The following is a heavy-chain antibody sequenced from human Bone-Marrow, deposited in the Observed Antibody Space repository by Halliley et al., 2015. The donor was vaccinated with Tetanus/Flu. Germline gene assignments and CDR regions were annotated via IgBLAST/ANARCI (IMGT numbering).Heavy chain of an antibody. CDR3: ASAPLTYYDFWSGYFDP. Sequence: TLSLTCTVSGGSFSSGGYYWNWIRQHPGKGLEWIGYISYTGTTFYNPSLKSRITISVDTPKNQFSLNLRSVTAADTAVYYCASAPLTYYDFWSGYFDPWGQGTLVTVSS. CDR2: ISYTGTT. J-gene: IGHJ5*02. CDR1: GGSFSSGGYY. D-gene: IGHD3-3*01. V-gene: IGHV4-31*03.